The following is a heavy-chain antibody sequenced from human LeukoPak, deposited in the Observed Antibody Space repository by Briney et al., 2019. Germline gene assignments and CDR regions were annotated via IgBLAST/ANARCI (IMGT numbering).Heavy chain of an antibody. Sequence: GGSLRLSCAASGFTFSSYAMHWVRQAPGKGLEWVAVISYDGSNKYYADSVKGRFTISRDNSKNTLYLQMNSLRTEDTAVYFCARDNYSSSWYKGEFVYWGQGTLVTVSS. J-gene: IGHJ4*02. D-gene: IGHD6-13*01. V-gene: IGHV3-30-3*01. CDR1: GFTFSSYA. CDR2: ISYDGSNK. CDR3: ARDNYSSSWYKGEFVY.